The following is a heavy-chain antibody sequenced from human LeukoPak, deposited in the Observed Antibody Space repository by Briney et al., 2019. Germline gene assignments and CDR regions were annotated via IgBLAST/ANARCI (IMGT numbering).Heavy chain of an antibody. CDR2: ISGSGGST. V-gene: IGHV3-23*01. J-gene: IGHJ4*02. CDR1: GFTFSSYA. CDR3: AKDRRIAVASTTFDY. Sequence: PGGSLRLSCAASGFTFSSYAMSWVRQAPGKGLEWVSAISGSGGSTYYADSVKGRFTISRDNSKNTLYLQMNSLRAEDTAVYYCAKDRRIAVASTTFDYWGQGTLVTVSS. D-gene: IGHD6-19*01.